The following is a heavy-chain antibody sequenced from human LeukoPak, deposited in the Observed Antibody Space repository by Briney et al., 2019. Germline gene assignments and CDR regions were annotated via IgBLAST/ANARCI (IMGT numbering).Heavy chain of an antibody. V-gene: IGHV4-34*01. D-gene: IGHD2-2*01. CDR2: INDSGST. CDR1: GGAFSNYF. J-gene: IGHJ4*02. CDR3: ARGQYCSTTTCYSARRYFDF. Sequence: PSETLSLTCAVSGGAFSNYFWTWIRQPPGKGLEWIAEINDSGSTNSNSSLRSRVAISLDTSKNQFSLRLTSVTAADTAVYYCARGQYCSTTTCYSARRYFDFWGQGTLVTVSS.